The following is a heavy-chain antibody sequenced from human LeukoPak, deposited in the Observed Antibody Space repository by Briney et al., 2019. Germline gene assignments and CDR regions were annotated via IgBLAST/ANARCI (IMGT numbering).Heavy chain of an antibody. V-gene: IGHV3-30-3*01. Sequence: GGSLRLSCAASGFTFSSYAMHWVRQAPGKGLEWVAVISYDGSNKYYADSVKGRFTISRDNSKNTLYLQMNSLRAEDTAVYYCARDLGYYGSGRSYGMDVWGQGTTVTVSS. J-gene: IGHJ6*02. CDR3: ARDLGYYGSGRSYGMDV. CDR1: GFTFSSYA. D-gene: IGHD3-10*01. CDR2: ISYDGSNK.